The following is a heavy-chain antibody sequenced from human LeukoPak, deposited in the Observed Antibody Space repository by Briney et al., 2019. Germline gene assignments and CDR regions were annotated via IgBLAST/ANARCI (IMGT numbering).Heavy chain of an antibody. J-gene: IGHJ5*02. CDR1: GFTFSNYG. V-gene: IGHV3-33*01. CDR3: ARVGSMVPAVMCQNWFDP. Sequence: GMSLRLSCAASGFTFSNYGMHWVRQAPGKGLEWVAVIWYDGNTEYYADSVRGRFTISRDDSNNTVYLQMNSLRDEDTAVYYCARVGSMVPAVMCQNWFDPWGQGTLVTVSS. CDR2: IWYDGNTE. D-gene: IGHD3-10*01.